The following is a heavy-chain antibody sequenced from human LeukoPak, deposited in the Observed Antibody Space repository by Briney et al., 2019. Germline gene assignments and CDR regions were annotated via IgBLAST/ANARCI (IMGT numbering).Heavy chain of an antibody. J-gene: IGHJ6*02. V-gene: IGHV4-34*01. CDR2: INHSGST. D-gene: IGHD5-12*01. CDR1: GGSFRGYY. Sequence: PSETLSLTCAVYGGSFRGYYWSWIRQPPGKGLEWIGEINHSGSTNYNPSLKRRVTISVDTSKNQFSLKLSSLTAADTAVYYFARERGYSAYVYYYYGMDVWGQGTTVTVSS. CDR3: ARERGYSAYVYYYYGMDV.